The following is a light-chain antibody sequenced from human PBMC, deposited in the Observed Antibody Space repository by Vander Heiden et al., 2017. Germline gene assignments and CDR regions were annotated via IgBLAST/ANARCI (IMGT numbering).Light chain of an antibody. CDR1: QGISAS. CDR3: QQLNSYPRT. J-gene: IGKJ3*01. V-gene: IGKV1-9*01. Sequence: IQLTQSPSFLSASVGDRVTITCRASQGISASLAWYQQRPGKAPKLLIYTASTLQSGVPSRFSGSGSGTEFTLTISSLQPEDFATYYCQQLNSYPRTFGPGTKVDIK. CDR2: TAS.